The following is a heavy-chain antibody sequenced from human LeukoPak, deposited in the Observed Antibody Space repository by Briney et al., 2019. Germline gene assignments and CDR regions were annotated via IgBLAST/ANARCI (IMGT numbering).Heavy chain of an antibody. CDR1: GFTFSSYA. CDR3: ARGWSGWYSAVRWFDP. D-gene: IGHD6-19*01. CDR2: ITGNGGST. V-gene: IGHV3-64*01. J-gene: IGHJ5*02. Sequence: GGSLRLSCAASGFTFSSYAMHWVRQAPGKGLEYVSGITGNGGSTYYANSVKGRFTISRDNSNNTLYLQMNSLRAEDTAVYYCARGWSGWYSAVRWFDPWGQGTLVTVSS.